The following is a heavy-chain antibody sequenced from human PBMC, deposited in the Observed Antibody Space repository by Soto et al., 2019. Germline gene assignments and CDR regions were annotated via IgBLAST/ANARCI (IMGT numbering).Heavy chain of an antibody. J-gene: IGHJ5*02. CDR3: ARLGASSEYYDFWSGYYRVWSDP. CDR2: IYPGDSDT. Sequence: GDSLKISCKGSVDSFTSYWIGWVRQMPGKGLEWMGIIYPGDSDTRYSPSFQGQVTISADKSISTAYLQWSSLKASDTAMYYCARLGASSEYYDFWSGYYRVWSDPWGQGTLVTVSS. CDR1: VDSFTSYW. D-gene: IGHD3-3*01. V-gene: IGHV5-51*01.